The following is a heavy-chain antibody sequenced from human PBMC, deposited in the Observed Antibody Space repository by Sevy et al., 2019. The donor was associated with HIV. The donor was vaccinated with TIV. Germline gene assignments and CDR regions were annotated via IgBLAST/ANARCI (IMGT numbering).Heavy chain of an antibody. CDR3: AKDGLGYPSLFDY. D-gene: IGHD5-12*01. CDR1: GFTFSSYA. Sequence: GGSLRLSCAASGFTFSSYAMSWVRQAPGKGLEWVSAISYSGGSAYSVDSVKGRFTISRDNSKNTLYLQMNSLRAEDTAVYYCAKDGLGYPSLFDYWGQGPLVTVSS. V-gene: IGHV3-23*01. CDR2: ISYSGGSA. J-gene: IGHJ4*02.